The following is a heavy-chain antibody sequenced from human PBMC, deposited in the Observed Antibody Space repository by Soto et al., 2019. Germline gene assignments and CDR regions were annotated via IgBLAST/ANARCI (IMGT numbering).Heavy chain of an antibody. J-gene: IGHJ4*02. D-gene: IGHD2-15*01. V-gene: IGHV3-23*01. CDR1: GFTFSSHA. CDR2: ISAGGDGA. CDR3: ARDLWWYLH. Sequence: EVQLLESGGGLVQTGGALRLSCAASGFTFSSHAMSWVRQAPGKGLEWVSSISAGGDGAYYADSVKGRFTISRANSNNTLYLQMNSLRTEDTAVYYCARDLWWYLHWGQGTLVTVSS.